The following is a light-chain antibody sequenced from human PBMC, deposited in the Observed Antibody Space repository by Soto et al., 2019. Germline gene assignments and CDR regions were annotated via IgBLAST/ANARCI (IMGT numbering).Light chain of an antibody. CDR3: TSYAGSESDV. J-gene: IGLJ1*01. CDR1: SSDVGGYNY. V-gene: IGLV2-8*01. CDR2: DVT. Sequence: QSALTQPPSASGSPGQSVAISCTGTSSDVGGYNYVSWYQQHPGKAPKLMIYDVTKRPSGVPDRFSGSKSGNTASLTVSGLQAEDEADYYCTSYAGSESDVFGSGTKVTGL.